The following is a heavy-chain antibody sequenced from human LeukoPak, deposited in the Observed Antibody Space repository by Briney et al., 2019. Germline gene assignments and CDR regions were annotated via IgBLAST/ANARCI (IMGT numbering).Heavy chain of an antibody. CDR1: GGSISSGSYY. J-gene: IGHJ3*01. CDR3: ARDHGKSSSWYRAFDV. V-gene: IGHV4-61*02. D-gene: IGHD6-13*01. Sequence: PSETLSLTCTVSGGSISSGSYYWSWIRQPAGKGLEWIGRIYTSGSTNYNPSLKSRVTISVDTSKNQFSLKLSSVTAADTAVYYCARDHGKSSSWYRAFDVWGQGTMVAVSS. CDR2: IYTSGST.